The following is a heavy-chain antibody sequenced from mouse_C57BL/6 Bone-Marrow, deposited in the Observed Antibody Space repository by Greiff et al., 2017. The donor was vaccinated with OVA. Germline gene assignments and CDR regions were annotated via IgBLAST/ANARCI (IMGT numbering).Heavy chain of an antibody. CDR3: ARGATVVARDWYFDV. CDR1: GYTFTDYN. D-gene: IGHD1-1*01. J-gene: IGHJ1*03. Sequence: EVQVVESGPELVKPGASVKMSCKASGYTFTDYNMHWVKQSHGKSLEWIGYINPNNGGTSYNQKFKGKATLTVNKSSSTAYMELRSLTSEDSAVYYCARGATVVARDWYFDVWGTGTTVTVSS. V-gene: IGHV1-22*01. CDR2: INPNNGGT.